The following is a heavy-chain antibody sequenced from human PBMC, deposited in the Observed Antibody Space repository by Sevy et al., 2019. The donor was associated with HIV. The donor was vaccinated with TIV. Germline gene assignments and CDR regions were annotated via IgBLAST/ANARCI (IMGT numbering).Heavy chain of an antibody. J-gene: IGHJ4*02. CDR2: ISSSSSYI. CDR1: GFTFSSYS. CDR3: ARGFCDFWNSPPPDY. V-gene: IGHV3-21*01. D-gene: IGHD3-3*01. Sequence: GGSLRLSCAASGFTFSSYSMNWVRQAPGKGLEWVSSISSSSSYIYYADSVKGRFTISRDNAKNSLYLQMNSLRAEDTAVYYCARGFCDFWNSPPPDYWGQGTLVTVSS.